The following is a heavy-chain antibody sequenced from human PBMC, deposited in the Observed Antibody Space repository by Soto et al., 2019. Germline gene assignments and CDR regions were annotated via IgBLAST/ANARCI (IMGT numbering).Heavy chain of an antibody. Sequence: TLSLTCAVYGGSFSGYYWSWIRQPPGKGLEWIGEINHSGSTNYNPSLKSRVTISVDTSKNQFSLKLSSVTAADTAVYYCASRRITIFGVARNWLDPWGQGTLVTVSS. J-gene: IGHJ5*02. CDR3: ASRRITIFGVARNWLDP. D-gene: IGHD3-3*01. CDR1: GGSFSGYY. CDR2: INHSGST. V-gene: IGHV4-34*01.